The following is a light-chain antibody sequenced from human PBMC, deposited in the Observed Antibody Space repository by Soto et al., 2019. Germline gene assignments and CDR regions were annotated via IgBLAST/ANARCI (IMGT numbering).Light chain of an antibody. Sequence: QSALTQPASVSGSPGQSITISCTGTSSDVGGYNYVSWYQQHPGKAPKLMIYDVSNRPSGVSNRFSGSKSGNTASLTISGPQAEDAADYYCSSYTSSSTLVVFGGGTKVTVL. CDR3: SSYTSSSTLVV. J-gene: IGLJ2*01. CDR2: DVS. CDR1: SSDVGGYNY. V-gene: IGLV2-14*01.